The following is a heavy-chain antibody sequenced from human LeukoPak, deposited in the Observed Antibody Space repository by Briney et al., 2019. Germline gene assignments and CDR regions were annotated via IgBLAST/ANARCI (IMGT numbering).Heavy chain of an antibody. J-gene: IGHJ5*02. D-gene: IGHD2-2*02. CDR2: ISGSGGST. CDR1: GFTFSSYA. CDR3: ANALREYCSSTSCYTGNWFDP. Sequence: PGGSLRLSCAASGFTFSSYAMSWVRQAPGKGLEWVSAISGSGGSTYYADSVKGRFTISRDNSKNTLYLQMNSLRAEDTAVYYCANALREYCSSTSCYTGNWFDPWGQGTLVTVFS. V-gene: IGHV3-23*01.